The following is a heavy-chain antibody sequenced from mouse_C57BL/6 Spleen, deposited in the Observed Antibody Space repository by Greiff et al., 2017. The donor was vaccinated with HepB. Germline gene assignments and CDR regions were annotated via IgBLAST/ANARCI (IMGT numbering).Heavy chain of an antibody. CDR3: ARNGDYGSSLDY. Sequence: VQLQQPGAELVRPGSSVKLSCKASGYTFTSYWMHWVKQRPIQGLEWIGNIDPSDSETHYNQKFKDKATLTVDKSSSTAYMQLSSLTSEDSAVYYCARNGDYGSSLDYWDQGTTLTVSS. CDR2: IDPSDSET. D-gene: IGHD1-1*01. V-gene: IGHV1-52*01. CDR1: GYTFTSYW. J-gene: IGHJ2*01.